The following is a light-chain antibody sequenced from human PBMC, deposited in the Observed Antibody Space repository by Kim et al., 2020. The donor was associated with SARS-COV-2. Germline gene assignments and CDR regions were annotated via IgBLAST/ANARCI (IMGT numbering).Light chain of an antibody. CDR2: DDS. CDR3: CSYAGSYTLGV. V-gene: IGLV2-11*01. Sequence: QSGTIVCTGSSSDVGGYNYVSWYQQHPGKAPKLMMYDDSKRPSGVPDRFSGSKSGNTASLTISGLQAEDEADYYCCSYAGSYTLGVFGGGTQLTVL. CDR1: SSDVGGYNY. J-gene: IGLJ3*02.